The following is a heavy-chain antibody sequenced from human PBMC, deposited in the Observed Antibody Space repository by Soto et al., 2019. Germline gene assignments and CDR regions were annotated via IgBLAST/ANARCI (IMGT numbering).Heavy chain of an antibody. CDR2: IYTSGST. CDR3: ARDVPVWFGELQARDY. Sequence: QVQLQESGPGLVKPSETLSLTCTVSGGSISSYYWSWIRQPAGKGLEWIGRIYTSGSTNYNPSLKRRVTMSVDASKNQFSLKLSAVTAAATAGYYCARDVPVWFGELQARDYWGQGTLVTVSS. D-gene: IGHD3-10*01. V-gene: IGHV4-4*07. CDR1: GGSISSYY. J-gene: IGHJ4*02.